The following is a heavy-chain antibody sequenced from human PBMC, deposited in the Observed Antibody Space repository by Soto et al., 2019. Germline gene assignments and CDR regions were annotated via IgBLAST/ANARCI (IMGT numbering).Heavy chain of an antibody. D-gene: IGHD2-2*01. J-gene: IGHJ6*02. CDR2: MNPNSGNT. V-gene: IGHV1-8*01. CDR3: ARSQGSSTSLEIYYYYYYGMGV. Sequence: ASVKVSCKASGDSFTSYDINWVRQATGQGLEWMGWMNPNSGNTGYAQKFQGRVTITADESTSTAYMELSSLRSEDTTVYYCARSQGSSTSLEIYYYYYYGMGVWGQGTTVTVSS. CDR1: GDSFTSYD.